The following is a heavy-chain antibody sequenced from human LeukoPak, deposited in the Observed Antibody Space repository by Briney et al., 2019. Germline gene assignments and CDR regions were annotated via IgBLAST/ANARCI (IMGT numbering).Heavy chain of an antibody. D-gene: IGHD3-22*01. CDR2: IRYDGSNK. CDR1: GFTFSSYG. V-gene: IGHV3-30*02. J-gene: IGHJ4*02. CDR3: ARNLYYYDSSGYYYY. Sequence: GGSLRLSCAASGFTFSSYGMHWVRQAPGKGLEWVAFIRYDGSNKYYADSVKGRFTISRDNSKNTLYLQMNSLRAEDTAVYYCARNLYYYDSSGYYYYWGQGTLVTVSS.